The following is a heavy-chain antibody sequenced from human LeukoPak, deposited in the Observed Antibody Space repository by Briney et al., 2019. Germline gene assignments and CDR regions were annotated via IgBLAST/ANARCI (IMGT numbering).Heavy chain of an antibody. J-gene: IGHJ6*02. V-gene: IGHV4-59*01. D-gene: IGHD6-13*01. CDR3: ATTYGYSSSWYLTYYYYGMDV. CDR1: GGSISSYY. Sequence: SETLSLTCTVSGGSISSYYWSWIRQPPGKGLEWIGYIYYSGSTNYNPSLKSRVTISVGTSKNQFSLKLSSVTAADTAVYYCATTYGYSSSWYLTYYYYGMDVWGQGTTVTVSS. CDR2: IYYSGST.